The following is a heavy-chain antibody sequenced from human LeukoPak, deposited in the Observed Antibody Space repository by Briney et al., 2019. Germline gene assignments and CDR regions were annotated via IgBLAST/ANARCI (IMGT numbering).Heavy chain of an antibody. CDR3: ALSKWELPIDY. J-gene: IGHJ4*02. D-gene: IGHD1-26*01. V-gene: IGHV4-39*07. Sequence: SETLSLTCTVSGGSISSSSYYWGWIRQPPGKGLEWIGSIYYSGSTNYNPSLKSRVTISVDTSKNQFSLKLSSVTAADTAVYYCALSKWELPIDYWGQGTLVTVSS. CDR2: IYYSGST. CDR1: GGSISSSSYY.